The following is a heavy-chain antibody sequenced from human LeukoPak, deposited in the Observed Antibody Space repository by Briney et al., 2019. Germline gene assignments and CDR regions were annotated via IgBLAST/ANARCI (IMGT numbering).Heavy chain of an antibody. J-gene: IGHJ5*02. Sequence: GASVKVSCKVFGFALPEFSLHWVRQAPGQGLEWMGWINPNSGGTNYAQKFQGRVTMTRDTSISTAYMELSRLRSDDTAVYYCARAWGEPVMYNWFDPWGQGTLVTVSS. CDR2: INPNSGGT. D-gene: IGHD3-16*01. CDR1: GFALPEFS. CDR3: ARAWGEPVMYNWFDP. V-gene: IGHV1-2*02.